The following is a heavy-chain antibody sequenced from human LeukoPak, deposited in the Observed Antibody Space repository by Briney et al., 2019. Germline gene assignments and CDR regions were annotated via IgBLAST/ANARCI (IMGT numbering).Heavy chain of an antibody. J-gene: IGHJ4*02. D-gene: IGHD3-10*01. Sequence: ASVKVSCKASGYTFTTYGISWVRQAPGQGLEWMGWISVYNGNTNYAQKFQGRVTMTTDTSTSTAYMELRSLRSDDTAVYYCARAMVRGVSVHSYWGQGTLVTVSS. CDR2: ISVYNGNT. CDR1: GYTFTTYG. CDR3: ARAMVRGVSVHSY. V-gene: IGHV1-18*01.